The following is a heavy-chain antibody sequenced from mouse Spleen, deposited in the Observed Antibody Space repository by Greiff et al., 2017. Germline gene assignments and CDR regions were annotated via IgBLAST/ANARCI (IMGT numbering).Heavy chain of an antibody. D-gene: IGHD2-3*01. Sequence: VQLQQSGAELARPGASVKLSCKASGYTFTSYGISWVKQRTGQGLEWIGEIYPRSGNTYYNEKFKGKATLTADKSSSTAYMELRSLTSEDSAVYFCARSIHDGYYYAMDYWGQGTSVTVSS. V-gene: IGHV1-81*01. CDR2: IYPRSGNT. CDR1: GYTFTSYG. CDR3: ARSIHDGYYYAMDY. J-gene: IGHJ4*01.